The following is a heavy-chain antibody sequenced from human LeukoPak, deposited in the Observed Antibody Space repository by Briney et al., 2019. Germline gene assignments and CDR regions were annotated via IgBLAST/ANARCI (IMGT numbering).Heavy chain of an antibody. CDR1: GGSISSGSYY. CDR3: AREERGGQLLLSRINWLDP. CDR2: IYTSGST. D-gene: IGHD2-2*01. J-gene: IGHJ5*02. Sequence: SETLSLTCTVSGGSISSGSYYWSWIRQPAGKGLEWIGRIYTSGSTNYNPSLKSRVTISVDTSKNQFSLKLSSVTAADTAVYYCAREERGGQLLLSRINWLDPWGQGTLVTVSS. V-gene: IGHV4-61*02.